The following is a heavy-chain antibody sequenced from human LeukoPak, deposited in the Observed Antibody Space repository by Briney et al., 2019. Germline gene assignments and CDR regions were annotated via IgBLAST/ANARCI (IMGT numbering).Heavy chain of an antibody. CDR1: GFTFSNYS. Sequence: GGSLRLSCAGSGFTFSNYSINWVRQAPGKGLEWVPSISPSSHYIYYADSVRGRFTISRDNAKNSLYLQMNSLRAEDTAVYYCAKDARQITVTVVAKGLDHWGQGTLLTVSS. J-gene: IGHJ4*02. CDR3: AKDARQITVTVVAKGLDH. CDR2: ISPSSHYI. D-gene: IGHD3-22*01. V-gene: IGHV3-21*01.